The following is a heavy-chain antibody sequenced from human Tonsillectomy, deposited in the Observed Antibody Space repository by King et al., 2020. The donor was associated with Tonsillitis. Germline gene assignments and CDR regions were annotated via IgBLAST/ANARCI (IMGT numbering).Heavy chain of an antibody. CDR2: MNPNSGNT. CDR1: GYTFTSYD. J-gene: IGHJ6*02. V-gene: IGHV1-8*01. CDR3: ARGGTISGYYDFWSGYYGMDV. Sequence: VQLVQSGAEVKKPGASVKVSCKASGYTFTSYDINWVRQATGQGLEWMGWMNPNSGNTGYAQKFQGRVTMTRNTSISTAYMELSSLRSEDTAVYYCARGGTISGYYDFWSGYYGMDVWGQGTTVTVSS. D-gene: IGHD3-3*01.